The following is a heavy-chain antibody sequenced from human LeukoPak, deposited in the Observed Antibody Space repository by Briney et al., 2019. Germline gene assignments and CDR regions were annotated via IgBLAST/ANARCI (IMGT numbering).Heavy chain of an antibody. CDR1: HGSISSYY. J-gene: IGHJ1*01. CDR2: TYYSGST. Sequence: SETLSLTCTVSHGSISSYYWSWIRQPPGKGLEWIGHTYYSGSTNYNHSLKSRVTISVDTSKNQFSLKLSSVTAADTGVYYCARGVSYYDSSGYYNEYFQHWGQGTLVTVSS. CDR3: ARGVSYYDSSGYYNEYFQH. D-gene: IGHD3-22*01. V-gene: IGHV4-59*08.